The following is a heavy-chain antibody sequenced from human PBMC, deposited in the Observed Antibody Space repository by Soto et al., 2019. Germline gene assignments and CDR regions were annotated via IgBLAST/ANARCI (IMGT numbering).Heavy chain of an antibody. V-gene: IGHV3-30*02. Sequence: GGSLSLSCAASGFTFSNYGMHWVRQAPGKGLEWVAIIWHDGNNKYYADSVRGRFIISRDNSKNTLYLQVSSLRAEDTAVYYCAKSRDAYNFYFYYGMDVWGQGTSVTVSS. J-gene: IGHJ6*02. CDR3: AKSRDAYNFYFYYGMDV. D-gene: IGHD1-1*01. CDR2: IWHDGNNK. CDR1: GFTFSNYG.